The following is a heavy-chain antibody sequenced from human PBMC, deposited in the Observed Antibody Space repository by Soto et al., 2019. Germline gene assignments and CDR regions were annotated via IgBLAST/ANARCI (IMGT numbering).Heavy chain of an antibody. CDR2: IYNSGST. CDR3: ARGHYYDPYNWFDP. D-gene: IGHD3-22*01. Sequence: QVQLQESGPGLVKPPETLSLICTVSGGSVSSSSYYWSWIRQPPGKGLEWIGYIYNSGSTNYNPSIKSRVTISIDTSKNQFSLKLSSVTAADTAMYYCARGHYYDPYNWFDPWGQGTLVTVSS. J-gene: IGHJ5*02. CDR1: GGSVSSSSYY. V-gene: IGHV4-61*01.